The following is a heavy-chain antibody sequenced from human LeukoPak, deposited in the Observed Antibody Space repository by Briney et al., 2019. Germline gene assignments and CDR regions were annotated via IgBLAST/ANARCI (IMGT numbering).Heavy chain of an antibody. CDR2: ISSSSSYI. CDR3: AVPPSADYYYGMDV. J-gene: IGHJ6*02. CDR1: GFTFSSYS. V-gene: IGHV3-21*01. Sequence: KPGGSLRLSCAASGFTFSSYSMNWVRQAPGKGLEWVSSISSSSSYIYYADSVKGRFTISRDNAKNSLYLQMNSLRAEDTAVYYCAVPPSADYYYGMDVSGQGTTVTVSS.